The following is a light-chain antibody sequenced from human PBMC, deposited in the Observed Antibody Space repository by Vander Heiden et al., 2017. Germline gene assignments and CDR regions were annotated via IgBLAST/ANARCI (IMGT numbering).Light chain of an antibody. Sequence: SYVLTQPPSVSVAPGQTATITCGGNSIGSKSVQWSQQRPGQAPVLVVDDNRDRPSGIPERISGSNSGNTATLTSSRVEAGDEADYYCQVWDSISDVGVFGGGTKLTVL. CDR1: SIGSKS. V-gene: IGLV3-21*02. CDR3: QVWDSISDVGV. CDR2: DNR. J-gene: IGLJ2*01.